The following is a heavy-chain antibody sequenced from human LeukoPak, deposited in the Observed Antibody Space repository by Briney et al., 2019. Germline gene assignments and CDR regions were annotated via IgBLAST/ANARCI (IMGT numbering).Heavy chain of an antibody. V-gene: IGHV4-38-2*02. CDR2: IYHSGST. CDR1: GYSISSGYY. Sequence: SETLSLTCAVSGYSISSGYYWGWIRQPPGKGLEWIGSIYHSGSTYYNPSLKSRVTISVDTSKNQFSLKLSSVTAADTAVYYCAREVGGVVAARGAFDYWGQGTLVTVSS. J-gene: IGHJ4*02. CDR3: AREVGGVVAARGAFDY. D-gene: IGHD2-15*01.